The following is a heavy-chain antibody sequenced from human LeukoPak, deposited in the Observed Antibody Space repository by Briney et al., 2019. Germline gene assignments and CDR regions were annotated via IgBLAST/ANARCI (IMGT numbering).Heavy chain of an antibody. CDR2: IKDDGSEK. D-gene: IGHD4-17*01. CDR1: GFTFSSYW. Sequence: GGSLRLSCAASGFTFSSYWMNWVRQAPGKGLEWVANIKDDGSEKYYVDSVKGRFTISRGNAKNSLYLQMSSLKAEDTALYYCTIGHYGDYTWRQGILVTVSS. CDR3: TIGHYGDYT. J-gene: IGHJ4*02. V-gene: IGHV3-7*01.